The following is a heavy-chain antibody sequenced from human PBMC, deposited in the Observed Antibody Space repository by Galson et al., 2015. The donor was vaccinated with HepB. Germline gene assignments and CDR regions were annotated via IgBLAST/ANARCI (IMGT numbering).Heavy chain of an antibody. V-gene: IGHV3-7*03. CDR2: IKEDGSIK. CDR3: ARNRGYETFDY. D-gene: IGHD5-12*01. Sequence: SLRLSCAASGFMFSGHWMNWVRQAPGKGLEWVANIKEDGSIKYYVDSVTGRFTISRDNARNLLYLQMNDLRAEDTAVYFCARNRGYETFDYWGQGALVTVSS. CDR1: GFMFSGHW. J-gene: IGHJ4*02.